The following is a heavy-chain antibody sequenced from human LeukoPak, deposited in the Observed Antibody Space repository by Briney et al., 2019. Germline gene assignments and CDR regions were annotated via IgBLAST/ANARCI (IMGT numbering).Heavy chain of an antibody. CDR1: GFTFSNHG. V-gene: IGHV3-48*01. CDR3: ARDLVVPAGN. CDR2: ISSSSSTI. Sequence: GRSLRLSCAASGFTFSNHGMHWVRQAPGKGLEWVSYISSSSSTIYYADSVKGRFTISRDNAKNSLYLQMNSLRAEDTAVYYCARDLVVPAGNWGQGTLVTVSS. D-gene: IGHD2-2*01. J-gene: IGHJ4*02.